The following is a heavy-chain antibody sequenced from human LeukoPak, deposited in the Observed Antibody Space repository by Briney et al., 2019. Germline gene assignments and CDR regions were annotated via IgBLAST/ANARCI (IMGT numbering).Heavy chain of an antibody. CDR2: ISWNSGSI. D-gene: IGHD6-19*01. CDR1: GFTFDDYA. V-gene: IGHV3-9*01. Sequence: GGSLRLSCAASGFTFDDYAMHWVPQAPGKGLEWVSGISWNSGSIGYADSVKRRFTISRDNAKNSLYLRMNSLRAEDTAVYYCAKLVAVAGRNYWGQGTLVTVSS. J-gene: IGHJ4*02. CDR3: AKLVAVAGRNY.